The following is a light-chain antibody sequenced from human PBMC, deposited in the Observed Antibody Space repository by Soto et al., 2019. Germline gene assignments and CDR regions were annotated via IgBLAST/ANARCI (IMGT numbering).Light chain of an antibody. CDR1: QSISAS. CDR3: QQYNGYWT. Sequence: DIQMTQSPSTLSASVGDRLSITCRASQSISASLAWYQQKPGKAPKLLFYEASNLKSGVPSRFSGSGSGTEYTLTISSLQPDDFASYYCQQYNGYWTFGQGTKVEI. CDR2: EAS. V-gene: IGKV1-5*03. J-gene: IGKJ1*01.